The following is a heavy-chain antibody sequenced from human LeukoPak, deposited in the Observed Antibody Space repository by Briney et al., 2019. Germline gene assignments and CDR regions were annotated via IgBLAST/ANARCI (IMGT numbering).Heavy chain of an antibody. Sequence: ETLSLTCAVYGGSFSGYYWSWIRQAPGKELEWVSAISGSGSSTYYADSVKGRFTISRDNSKNTLYLQMNSLRAEDTAVYYCAKRYYGSGSYSDYWGQGTLVTVSS. J-gene: IGHJ4*02. CDR1: GGSFSGYY. V-gene: IGHV3-23*01. CDR3: AKRYYGSGSYSDY. D-gene: IGHD3-10*01. CDR2: ISGSGSST.